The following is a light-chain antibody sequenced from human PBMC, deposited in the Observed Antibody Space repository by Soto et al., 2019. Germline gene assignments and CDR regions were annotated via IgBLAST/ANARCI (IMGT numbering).Light chain of an antibody. CDR2: EVT. Sequence: QSVLTQPPSASGSPGQSVTISCTGTSTDVGDYNYVSWYQQHPGKVPKLIIFEVTKRPSGVPDRFSGSKSGVTASLTVSGLQADDEADYYCTSYAGRSTLVFGGGTKLTVL. J-gene: IGLJ2*01. V-gene: IGLV2-8*01. CDR3: TSYAGRSTLV. CDR1: STDVGDYNY.